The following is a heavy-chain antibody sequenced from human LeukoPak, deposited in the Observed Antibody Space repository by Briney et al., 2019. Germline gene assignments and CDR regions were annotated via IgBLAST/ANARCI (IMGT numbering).Heavy chain of an antibody. CDR3: ARIPTVTPPYYYYMDV. V-gene: IGHV4-59*01. CDR1: GGSISSYY. Sequence: SETLPLTCAVSGGSISSYYWSWIRQPPGKGLEWIGYIYYSGSTNYNPSLKSRVTISVDTSKNQFSLKLSSVTAADTAVYFCARIPTVTPPYYYYMDVWGKGTTVTVSS. J-gene: IGHJ6*03. CDR2: IYYSGST. D-gene: IGHD4-17*01.